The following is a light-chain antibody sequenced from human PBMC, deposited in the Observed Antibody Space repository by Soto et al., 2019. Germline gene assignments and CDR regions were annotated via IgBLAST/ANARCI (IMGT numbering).Light chain of an antibody. CDR2: GAS. CDR1: QSVSSSY. V-gene: IGKV3-20*01. J-gene: IGKJ2*01. Sequence: EIVLTQSPGTLSLSPGERATLSCRASQSVSSSYLAWYQQKPGQAPRLLIYGASNRATGIPDRFSGSGSGTDFTLTIRRLEPEDFAVYYCQQYGSSLPMYTFGHGTKLEIK. CDR3: QQYGSSLPMYT.